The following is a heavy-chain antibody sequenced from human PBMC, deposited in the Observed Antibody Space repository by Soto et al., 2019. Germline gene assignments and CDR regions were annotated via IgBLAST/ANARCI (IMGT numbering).Heavy chain of an antibody. CDR1: GGSVSSGSYY. D-gene: IGHD3-22*01. V-gene: IGHV4-61*01. Sequence: PSETLSLTCTVSGGSVSSGSYYWSWIRQPPGKGLEWIGYIYYSGSTNYNPSLKSRVTISVDTSKNQFSLKLSSVTAADTAVYYCARDTYYYDSSGYYYDNYWGQGTLVTVSS. CDR3: ARDTYYYDSSGYYYDNY. J-gene: IGHJ4*02. CDR2: IYYSGST.